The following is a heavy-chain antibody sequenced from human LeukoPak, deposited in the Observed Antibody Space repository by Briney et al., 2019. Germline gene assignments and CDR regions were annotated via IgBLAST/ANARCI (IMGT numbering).Heavy chain of an antibody. CDR1: GFIFSAYG. CDR3: AKPYYYGSRSYMDY. J-gene: IGHJ4*02. V-gene: IGHV3-30*18. D-gene: IGHD3-10*01. CDR2: ISYDGSNT. Sequence: GGSLRLSCAASGFIFSAYGMHWVRQAPGKGLEWVAVISYDGSNTYYADSVKGRSTISRDNSKNMLYLQMNSLRAEDTAVYYCAKPYYYGSRSYMDYWGQGTLVTVSS.